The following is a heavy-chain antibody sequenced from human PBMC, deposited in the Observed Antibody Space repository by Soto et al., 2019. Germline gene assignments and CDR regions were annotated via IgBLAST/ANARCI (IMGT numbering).Heavy chain of an antibody. V-gene: IGHV1-2*02. Sequence: EASVKVSCKASGYTFTGYYMHWVRQAPGQGLEWMGWINPNSGGTNYAQKFQGRVTMTRDTSISTAYMELSRLRSDDTAVYYCASFLGYCSGGSCYEGYWGQGTLVTVSS. D-gene: IGHD2-15*01. J-gene: IGHJ4*02. CDR1: GYTFTGYY. CDR3: ASFLGYCSGGSCYEGY. CDR2: INPNSGGT.